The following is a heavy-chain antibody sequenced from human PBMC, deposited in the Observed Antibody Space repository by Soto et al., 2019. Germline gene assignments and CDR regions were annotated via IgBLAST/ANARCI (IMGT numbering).Heavy chain of an antibody. D-gene: IGHD6-19*01. J-gene: IGHJ3*01. CDR1: GDSISNSRW. CDR2: IFHSGDT. CDR3: AYSTGWYRHDV. V-gene: IGHV4-4*02. Sequence: QVQLQESGPGLVKPSGTLSLTCAVSGDSISNSRWWTWVRQPPGKGLEWIGDIFHSGDTNYNTSLKXRXXXSXXKSQNQFSLKVSSVTAADTAVYYCAYSTGWYRHDVWGQGTLVTVSS.